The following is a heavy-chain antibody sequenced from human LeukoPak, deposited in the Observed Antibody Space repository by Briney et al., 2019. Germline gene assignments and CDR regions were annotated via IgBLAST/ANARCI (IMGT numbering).Heavy chain of an antibody. CDR2: IIPVLSVS. CDR1: GGSFSSYV. D-gene: IGHD3-22*01. V-gene: IGHV1-69*04. Sequence: ASVKASCKASGGSFSSYVITWVHQAPGQGLEWMGRIIPVLSVSNFAQKFRGRVTITADKSTNTAHMELSRLESGDTAIYYCTREGVYAPDGSGYHRAAFDIWGQGTVVIVSS. J-gene: IGHJ3*02. CDR3: TREGVYAPDGSGYHRAAFDI.